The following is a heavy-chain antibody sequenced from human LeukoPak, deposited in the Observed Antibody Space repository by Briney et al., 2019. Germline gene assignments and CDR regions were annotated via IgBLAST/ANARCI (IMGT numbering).Heavy chain of an antibody. D-gene: IGHD2-2*01. CDR3: ARVTSGMRYNWFDP. CDR1: GYTFTDYV. V-gene: IGHV1-8*01. Sequence: ASVKVSCKTSGYTFTDYVVNWVRQAPGQGLEWMGYIHPRSGYSESAQRFQGRLSMTRDVSTDTAYMELSTLTSDDTAVYYCARVTSGMRYNWFDPWGQGTLIIVSS. CDR2: IHPRSGYS. J-gene: IGHJ5*02.